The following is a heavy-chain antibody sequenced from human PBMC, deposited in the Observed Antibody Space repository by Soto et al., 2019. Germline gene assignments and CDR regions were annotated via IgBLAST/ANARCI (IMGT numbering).Heavy chain of an antibody. CDR3: AKTLLYDNNEYHSDGFDV. J-gene: IGHJ3*01. V-gene: IGHV3-23*01. D-gene: IGHD3-22*01. Sequence: EVKLLESGGGLVQPGGSMRLSCEASGFPFWTYSMSWVRQAPRKGLEWVSGISGSGTATYYTASVKGRFTVSRDNSKDTLFLQMNTLRVEDTAVYYCAKTLLYDNNEYHSDGFDVWGPGTAVTVSS. CDR2: ISGSGTAT. CDR1: GFPFWTYS.